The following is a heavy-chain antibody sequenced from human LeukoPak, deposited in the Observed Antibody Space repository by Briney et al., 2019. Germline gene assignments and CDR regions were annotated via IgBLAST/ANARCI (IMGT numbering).Heavy chain of an antibody. J-gene: IGHJ4*02. V-gene: IGHV4-4*07. D-gene: IGHD2-15*01. CDR2: IYTSGST. Sequence: SETLSLTCSVSGVSISSHYWSWIRQPAGEGREWIGRIYTSGSTNYNPSLNSRVTISVDKSKNHLSLNLSSVTAADTAFYYCARDWRYCSVGSCSYYFDYWGQGALVTVSS. CDR3: ARDWRYCSVGSCSYYFDY. CDR1: GVSISSHY.